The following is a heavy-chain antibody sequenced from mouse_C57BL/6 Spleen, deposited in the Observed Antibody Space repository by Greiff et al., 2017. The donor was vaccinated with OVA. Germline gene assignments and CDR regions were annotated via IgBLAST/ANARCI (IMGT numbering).Heavy chain of an antibody. J-gene: IGHJ3*01. Sequence: EVKVEESGPGLVKPSQSLSLTCSVTGYSITSGYYWNWIRQFPGNKLEWMGYISYDGSNNYNPSLKNRISITRDTSKNQFFLKLNSVTTEDTATYYCARGELSWFAYWGQGTLVTVSA. CDR3: ARGELSWFAY. V-gene: IGHV3-6*01. CDR2: ISYDGSN. D-gene: IGHD1-3*01. CDR1: GYSITSGYY.